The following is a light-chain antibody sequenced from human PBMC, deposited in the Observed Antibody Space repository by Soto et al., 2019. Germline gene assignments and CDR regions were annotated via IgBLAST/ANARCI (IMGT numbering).Light chain of an antibody. J-gene: IGKJ4*01. CDR2: GAS. CDR3: QQYNHWPPLT. V-gene: IGKV3-15*01. CDR1: PSVGRN. Sequence: EIVMTQSPATLSVSPGERATLSCRASPSVGRNLAWYQQNTGQAPRLLIYGASTRATGIPARFSGSGSGTEFTLTISRLQSEDFAIYSCQQYNHWPPLTFGGGTKVEIK.